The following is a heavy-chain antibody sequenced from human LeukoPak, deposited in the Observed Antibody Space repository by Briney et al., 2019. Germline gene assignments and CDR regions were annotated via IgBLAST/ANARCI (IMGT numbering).Heavy chain of an antibody. J-gene: IGHJ3*02. D-gene: IGHD2-21*02. CDR2: IYSGGST. Sequence: AGGSLRLSCAASGFTVSSNYMSWVRQAPGKGLEWVSVIYSGGSTYYADSVKGRFTISRHNSKNTLYLQMNSLRAEDTAVYYCARHIVVVTAGSTNDAFDIWGQGTMVTVSS. CDR1: GFTVSSNY. CDR3: ARHIVVVTAGSTNDAFDI. V-gene: IGHV3-53*04.